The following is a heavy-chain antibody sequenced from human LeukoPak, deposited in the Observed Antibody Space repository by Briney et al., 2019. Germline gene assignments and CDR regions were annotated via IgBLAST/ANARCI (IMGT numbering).Heavy chain of an antibody. CDR1: GFTFSGSA. CDR2: IRSKANSYAT. V-gene: IGHV3-73*01. CDR3: TRHRSGYYYDSSGYYNWFDP. J-gene: IGHJ5*02. D-gene: IGHD3-22*01. Sequence: GGSLRLSCAASGFTFSGSAVHWVRQASGKGLEWVGRIRSKANSYATAYAASVKGRFTISRDDSKNTAYLQMNSLKTEDTAVYYCTRHRSGYYYDSSGYYNWFDPWGQGTLVTVSS.